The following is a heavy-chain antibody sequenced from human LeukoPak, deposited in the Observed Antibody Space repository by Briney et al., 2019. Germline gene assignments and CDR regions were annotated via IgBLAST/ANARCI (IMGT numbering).Heavy chain of an antibody. Sequence: GGSLRLSCAASGFTFSSYDMHWVRQAPGKGLEWVAVIWYDGSNKYYADSVKGRFTISRDNSKNTLYLQMNSLRAEDTAVYYCARGPRSRYSYTSHNYFDFWGQGTLVTVSS. J-gene: IGHJ4*02. D-gene: IGHD3-10*01. CDR2: IWYDGSNK. V-gene: IGHV3-33*01. CDR3: ARGPRSRYSYTSHNYFDF. CDR1: GFTFSSYD.